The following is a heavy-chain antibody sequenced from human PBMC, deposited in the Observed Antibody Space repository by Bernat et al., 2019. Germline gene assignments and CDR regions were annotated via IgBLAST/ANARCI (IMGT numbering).Heavy chain of an antibody. V-gene: IGHV4-39*01. D-gene: IGHD6-19*01. J-gene: IGHJ4*02. CDR2: IYYSGST. Sequence: QLQLQESGPGLVKPSETLSLTCTVSGDSISSSSYHWAWIRQPPGKGLDWIGSIYYSGSTYYNPSLESRVTISVDTSKNQFSLKLNSVTAADTAVYYCARISSGWPNCFDYWGQGTLVTGSS. CDR3: ARISSGWPNCFDY. CDR1: GDSISSSSYH.